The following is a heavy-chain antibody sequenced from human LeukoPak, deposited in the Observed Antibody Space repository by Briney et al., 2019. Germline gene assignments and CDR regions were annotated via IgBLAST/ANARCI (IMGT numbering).Heavy chain of an antibody. V-gene: IGHV4-39*01. CDR3: ARHGSGYSFDY. CDR2: IYYSGST. Sequence: TFSSYAMSWLRQAPGKGLEWIGSIYYSGSTYYNPSLKSRVTISVVTSKNQFSLKLSSVSAAYTAVYYCARHGSGYSFDYWGQGTLVTVSS. J-gene: IGHJ4*02. D-gene: IGHD3-22*01. CDR1: TFSSYA.